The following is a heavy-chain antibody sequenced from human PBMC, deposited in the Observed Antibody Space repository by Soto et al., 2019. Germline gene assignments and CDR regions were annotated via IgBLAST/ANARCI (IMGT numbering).Heavy chain of an antibody. CDR2: IWYHGDK. J-gene: IGHJ4*02. CDR1: GFTFSGSG. V-gene: IGHV3-33*01. CDR3: ARESYCGGDCYAGVDY. D-gene: IGHD2-21*02. Sequence: QVQLVESGGGVVQPGRSLRLSCVASGFTFSGSGMYWVRQAPGKGLEWVALIWYHGDKYYADSVMGRFTISRENSKNTLYLQMNSLRAEDTAVYYCARESYCGGDCYAGVDYWGQGNLVTVSS.